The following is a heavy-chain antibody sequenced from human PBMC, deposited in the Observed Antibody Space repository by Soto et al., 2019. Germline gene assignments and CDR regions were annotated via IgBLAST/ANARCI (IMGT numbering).Heavy chain of an antibody. V-gene: IGHV1-69*01. D-gene: IGHD6-13*01. CDR1: GGTFSSYA. CDR3: AREREGDIAAAGLFDP. CDR2: IIPIFGTA. J-gene: IGHJ5*01. Sequence: QVQLVQSGAEVKKPGSSVKVSCKASGGTFSSYAISWVRQAPGQGLEWMGGIIPIFGTANYAQKFQGRVTIPEDDSTRPADMELRSLRSEDTAVYYCAREREGDIAAAGLFDPWGQGTLVPVSS.